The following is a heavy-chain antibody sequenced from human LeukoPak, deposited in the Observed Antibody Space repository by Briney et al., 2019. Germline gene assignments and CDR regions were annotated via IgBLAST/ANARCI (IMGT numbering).Heavy chain of an antibody. D-gene: IGHD2-15*01. CDR2: IKQDGSEK. Sequence: ETLSLTCAVYGGSFSIYYWSWVRQAPGKGLEWVANIKQDGSEKYYVDSVKGRFTISRDNAKNSLYLQMNSLRAEDTAVYYCARISQYCSGGSCGSGEFDYWGQGTLVTVSS. J-gene: IGHJ4*02. V-gene: IGHV3-7*01. CDR1: GGSFSIYY. CDR3: ARISQYCSGGSCGSGEFDY.